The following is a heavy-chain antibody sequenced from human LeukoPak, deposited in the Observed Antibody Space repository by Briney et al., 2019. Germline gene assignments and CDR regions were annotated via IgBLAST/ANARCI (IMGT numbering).Heavy chain of an antibody. J-gene: IGHJ3*02. CDR1: GFTFSRYA. D-gene: IGHD6-19*01. CDR3: VFLDTGWYSKVFEM. V-gene: IGHV3-30*04. CDR2: ISDDGGNE. Sequence: GKSLRLSCAASGFTFSRYAMHWVRQAPGMGLAWVAVISDDGGNEYYLAFVKGRFTISRDNSKHTLYLQMNITSAEDTAVYYFVFLDTGWYSKVFEMWGEGEWCTVSS.